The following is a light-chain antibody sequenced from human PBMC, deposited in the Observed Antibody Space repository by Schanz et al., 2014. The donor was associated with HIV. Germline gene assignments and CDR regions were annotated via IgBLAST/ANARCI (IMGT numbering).Light chain of an antibody. CDR1: SSNIGSNY. V-gene: IGLV1-47*01. CDR2: RNN. Sequence: QSVLTQPPSASGTPGQRVTISCSGSSSNIGSNYVYWYQQLPGTAPKLLIYRNNQRPSGVPDRFSGSKSGTSASLAISGLRSEDEADYYCSSYAGSNVAFGGGTKLTVL. CDR3: SSYAGSNVA. J-gene: IGLJ2*01.